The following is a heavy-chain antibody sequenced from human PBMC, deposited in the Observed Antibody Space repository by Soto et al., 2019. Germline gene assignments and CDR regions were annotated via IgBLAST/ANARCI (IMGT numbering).Heavy chain of an antibody. Sequence: EVQLVESGGGLVKPGGSLRLSCAASGFTFSSYSMNWVRQAPGKGLEWVSSISSSSSYIYYADSVKGRFTISRDNAKNSLSLQMNSLRAEDTAVYYCAAGHYDFWSGYYYYYYGMDVWGQGTTVTVSS. V-gene: IGHV3-21*01. J-gene: IGHJ6*02. CDR2: ISSSSSYI. D-gene: IGHD3-3*01. CDR1: GFTFSSYS. CDR3: AAGHYDFWSGYYYYYYGMDV.